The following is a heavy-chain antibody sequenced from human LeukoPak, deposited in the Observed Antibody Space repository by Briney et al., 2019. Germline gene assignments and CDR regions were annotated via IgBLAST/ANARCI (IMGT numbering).Heavy chain of an antibody. CDR1: GGSISSYY. CDR3: ARARGIAVADL. D-gene: IGHD6-19*01. J-gene: IGHJ4*02. V-gene: IGHV4-59*13. CDR2: IYYSGST. Sequence: SETLSLTCTVSGGSISSYYWSWIRQPPGKGLEWIGYIYYSGSTNYNPSLKSRVTISVDTSKNQFSLKLSSVTAADTALYYCARARGIAVADLWGQGTLVTVSS.